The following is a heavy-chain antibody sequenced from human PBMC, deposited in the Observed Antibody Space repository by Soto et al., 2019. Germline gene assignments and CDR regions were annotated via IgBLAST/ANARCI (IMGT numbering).Heavy chain of an antibody. CDR1: GGSISSYY. D-gene: IGHD2-15*01. CDR3: GRSYRRYCSGGSCYSYYYYYMDV. CDR2: IYYSGST. Sequence: SETLSLTCTVSGGSISSYYWSWIRQPPGKGLEWIGYIYYSGSTNYNPSLKSRVTISVDTSKNHFSLKLSSVTAADTAVYYCGRSYRRYCSGGSCYSYYYYYMDVWGKGTTVTVSS. J-gene: IGHJ6*03. V-gene: IGHV4-59*01.